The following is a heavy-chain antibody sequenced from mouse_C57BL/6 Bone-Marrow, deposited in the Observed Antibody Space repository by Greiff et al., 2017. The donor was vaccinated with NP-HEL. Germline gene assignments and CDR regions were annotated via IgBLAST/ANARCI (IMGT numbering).Heavy chain of an antibody. CDR3: ARYYDYDGDWYFDV. V-gene: IGHV1-22*01. CDR2: INPNNGGT. J-gene: IGHJ1*03. Sequence: VQLQQSGPELVKPGASVKMSCKASGYTFTDYNMHWVKQSHGKSLEWIGYINPNNGGTSYNQKFKGKATLTVNKSSSTAYMELRSLTSEDSAVYYCARYYDYDGDWYFDVWGTGTTVTVSS. CDR1: GYTFTDYN. D-gene: IGHD2-4*01.